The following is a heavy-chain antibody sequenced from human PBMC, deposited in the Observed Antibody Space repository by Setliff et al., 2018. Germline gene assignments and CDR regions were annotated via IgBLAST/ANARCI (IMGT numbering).Heavy chain of an antibody. V-gene: IGHV1-69*04. J-gene: IGHJ6*03. CDR1: GGTFSNYT. D-gene: IGHD4-17*01. CDR2: IIPILGIV. Sequence: EASVKVSCKASGGTFSNYTISWVRQAPGQGLEWMGRIIPILGIVNYAQKFHDRVTITADKSTYTAYMELRSLRSEDTAVYYCARDDYRYPMPSTFYMDVWGKGTTVTVSS. CDR3: ARDDYRYPMPSTFYMDV.